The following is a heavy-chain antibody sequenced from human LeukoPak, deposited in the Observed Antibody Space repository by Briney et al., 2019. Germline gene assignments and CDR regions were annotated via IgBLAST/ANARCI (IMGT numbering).Heavy chain of an antibody. J-gene: IGHJ4*02. Sequence: GGSLRLSCAASGFTFSNYYMSWVRQAPGKGLEWVSSISSSGSTIYYADSVKGRFTISRDNAKNSLYLQMNSLRAEDTAIYYCARERSNIGFAYWGQGTLVTVAS. CDR3: ARERSNIGFAY. CDR1: GFTFSNYY. CDR2: ISSSGSTI. V-gene: IGHV3-11*04.